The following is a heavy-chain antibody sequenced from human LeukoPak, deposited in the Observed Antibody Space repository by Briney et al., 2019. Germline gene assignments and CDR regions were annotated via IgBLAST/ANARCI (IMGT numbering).Heavy chain of an antibody. CDR3: ARSVVVTATLRYHYGMDV. Sequence: KASETLSLTCTVSGGSIRSYYWNWIRQPPGKGLEWIGYIYDSGTTNYNPSLKSRVTMSVDSSKNQFSLKLTSVTAADTAVYYCARSVVVTATLRYHYGMDVRGQGTTVTVSS. CDR1: GGSIRSYY. CDR2: IYDSGTT. J-gene: IGHJ6*02. D-gene: IGHD2-21*02. V-gene: IGHV4-59*01.